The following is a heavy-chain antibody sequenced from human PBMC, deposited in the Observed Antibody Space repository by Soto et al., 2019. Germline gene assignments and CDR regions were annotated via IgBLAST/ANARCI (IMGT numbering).Heavy chain of an antibody. CDR3: ARHAAYDSVWGKSDGSDY. Sequence: QLQLQESGPGLVKPSETLSLACTVSGGSISSNSYYWDWIRQPPGKGLEWIGSMYYSGATYHNPSPQSRVTIAVDTSKNHFSLHLSAVTAADTAVYYCARHAAYDSVWGKSDGSDYWGQGTLVTVSS. J-gene: IGHJ4*02. D-gene: IGHD3-16*01. V-gene: IGHV4-39*01. CDR1: GGSISSNSYY. CDR2: MYYSGAT.